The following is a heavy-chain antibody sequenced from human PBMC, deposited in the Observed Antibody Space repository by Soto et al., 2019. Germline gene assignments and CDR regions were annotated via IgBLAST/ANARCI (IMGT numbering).Heavy chain of an antibody. CDR3: ARKYPASESWFDP. CDR2: MNPNSGNT. V-gene: IGHV1-8*01. Sequence: QVQLVQSGAEVKKPGASVKVSCKASGYTFTRYDINWVRQATGQGLEWMGWMNPNSGNTGYAQKFQGRVTMTRNTSISTAYMELSSLRSEATAVYYCARKYPASESWFDPWGQGTLVTVSS. CDR1: GYTFTRYD. D-gene: IGHD2-2*01. J-gene: IGHJ5*02.